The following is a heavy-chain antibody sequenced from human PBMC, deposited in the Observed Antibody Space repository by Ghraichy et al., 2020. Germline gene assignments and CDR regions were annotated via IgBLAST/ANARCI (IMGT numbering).Heavy chain of an antibody. D-gene: IGHD2-2*01. CDR2: IIPIFGTA. J-gene: IGHJ3*02. Sequence: SVKVSCKASGGTFSSYAISWVRQAPGQGLEWMGGIIPIFGTANYAQKFQGRVTITADESTSTAYMELSSLRSEDTAVYYCARDEIREYCSSTSCYLDAFDIWGQGTMVTVSS. CDR3: ARDEIREYCSSTSCYLDAFDI. V-gene: IGHV1-69*13. CDR1: GGTFSSYA.